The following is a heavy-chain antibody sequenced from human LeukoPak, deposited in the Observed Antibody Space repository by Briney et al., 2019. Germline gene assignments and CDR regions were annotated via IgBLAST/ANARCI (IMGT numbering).Heavy chain of an antibody. CDR2: ISSSSSYI. J-gene: IGHJ4*02. D-gene: IGHD3-22*01. CDR3: ARDPKAGLLYYDSSGYYPDY. CDR1: GFTFSSYS. Sequence: GGSLRLSCAASGFTFSSYSMNWVRQAPGKGLEWVSSISSSSSYIYYADSVKGRFAISRDNAKNSLYLQMNSLRAEDTAVYYCARDPKAGLLYYDSSGYYPDYWGQGTLVTVSS. V-gene: IGHV3-21*01.